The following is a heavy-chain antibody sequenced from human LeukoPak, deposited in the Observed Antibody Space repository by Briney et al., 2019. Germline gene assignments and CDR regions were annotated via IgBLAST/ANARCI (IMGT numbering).Heavy chain of an antibody. J-gene: IGHJ5*02. V-gene: IGHV3-11*01. Sequence: GGSLRLSCAASGFTFSDYYMSWIRQAPGKGLEWVSYISSSGSTIYYADSVKGRFTISRDNAKNSLYLQMNGLRAEDTAVYYCARANGDYVFTHWFDPWGQGTLVTVSS. CDR1: GFTFSDYY. CDR3: ARANGDYVFTHWFDP. CDR2: ISSSGSTI. D-gene: IGHD4-17*01.